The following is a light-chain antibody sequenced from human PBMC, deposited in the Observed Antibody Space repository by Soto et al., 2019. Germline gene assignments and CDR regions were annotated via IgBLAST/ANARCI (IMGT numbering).Light chain of an antibody. J-gene: IGLJ1*01. CDR2: GVT. V-gene: IGLV2-14*01. CDR3: SSFTTRYIHV. Sequence: QSVLTQPASVSGSPGQSITISCTGSGSDIGAYNYVSWYQQHPGKAPKLLIHGVTRRPSGVSSRFSASKSAYTASLTISGLQSEDDATYFCSSFTTRYIHVFGPGTKDTVL. CDR1: GSDIGAYNY.